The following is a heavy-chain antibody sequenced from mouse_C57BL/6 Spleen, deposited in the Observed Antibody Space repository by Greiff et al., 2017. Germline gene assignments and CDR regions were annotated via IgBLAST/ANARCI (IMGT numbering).Heavy chain of an antibody. V-gene: IGHV1-54*01. CDR1: GYAFTNYL. J-gene: IGHJ2*01. Sequence: VQLVESGAELVRPGTSVKVSCKASGYAFTNYLIEWVKQRPGQGLEWIGVINPGSGGTNYNEKFKGKATLTADKSSSTAYMQLSSLTSEDSAVYFCARRYYGSSYFDYWGQGTTLTVSS. CDR3: ARRYYGSSYFDY. CDR2: INPGSGGT. D-gene: IGHD1-1*01.